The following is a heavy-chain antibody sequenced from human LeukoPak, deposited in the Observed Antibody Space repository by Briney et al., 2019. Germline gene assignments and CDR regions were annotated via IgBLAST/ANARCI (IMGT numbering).Heavy chain of an antibody. D-gene: IGHD3-3*01. CDR1: GGSFSGYY. Sequence: SETLSLTCAVYGGSFSGYYWSWIRQPPGKGLEWIGEINHSGSTNYDPSLKSRVTISVDTSKNQFSLKLSSVTAADTAVYYCARRDYDFWSGPYGYMDVWGKGTTVTVSS. CDR2: INHSGST. J-gene: IGHJ6*03. CDR3: ARRDYDFWSGPYGYMDV. V-gene: IGHV4-34*01.